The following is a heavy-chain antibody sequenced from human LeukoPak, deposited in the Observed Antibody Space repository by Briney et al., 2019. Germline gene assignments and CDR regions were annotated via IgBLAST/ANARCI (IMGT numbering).Heavy chain of an antibody. CDR2: ISSSSSYI. V-gene: IGHV3-21*01. D-gene: IGHD3-10*01. J-gene: IGHJ5*02. Sequence: PGGSLRLSCAASGFTFSSYSMNWVRQAPGKGLEWVSSISSSSSYIYYADSVKGRFTISRDNAKNSLYLQMNSLRAEDTAVYYCARDVTVRGVIHKGTIVALNWFDPWGQGTLVTVSS. CDR3: ARDVTVRGVIHKGTIVALNWFDP. CDR1: GFTFSSYS.